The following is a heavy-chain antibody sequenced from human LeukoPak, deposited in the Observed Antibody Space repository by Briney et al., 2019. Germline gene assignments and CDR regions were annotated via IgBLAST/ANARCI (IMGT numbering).Heavy chain of an antibody. CDR3: ARRAGAYSHPYDY. CDR2: IYSGTT. Sequence: GGSLRLSCSASGFTLSSNSMSWVRQAPGKGLEWVSFIYSGTTHYSDSVKGRFTISRDNSKNTLYLQMNSLRAEDTAVYYCARRAGAYSHPYDYWGQGTLVTVSS. CDR1: GFTLSSNS. J-gene: IGHJ4*02. D-gene: IGHD4/OR15-4a*01. V-gene: IGHV3-53*01.